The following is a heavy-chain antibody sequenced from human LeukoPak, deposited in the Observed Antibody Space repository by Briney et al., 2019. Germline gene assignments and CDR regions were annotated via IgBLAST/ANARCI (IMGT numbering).Heavy chain of an antibody. CDR2: IYTSGST. Sequence: KPSETLSVTCTVSGGSISSYYWSWIRQPAGKGLEWIGRIYTSGSTNYNPSLKSRVTMSVDTSKNQFSLKLSSVTAADTAVYYCARVYGFLEWLDWYFDLWGRGTLVTVSS. CDR1: GGSISSYY. V-gene: IGHV4-4*07. D-gene: IGHD3-3*01. J-gene: IGHJ2*01. CDR3: ARVYGFLEWLDWYFDL.